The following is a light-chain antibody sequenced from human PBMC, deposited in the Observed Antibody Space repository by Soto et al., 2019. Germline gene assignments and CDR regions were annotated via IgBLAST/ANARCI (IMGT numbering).Light chain of an antibody. CDR1: QSVSSSY. CDR2: GTS. Sequence: EIVLTQSPGTLSLSPGERATLSCRASQSVSSSYLAWYQQKPGQAPRLLIYGTSSRPTGIPDRFSGSGSGTDFTLTISSLEPEDFAVYFCQHYGGSPLFTFGRGTRLEIK. V-gene: IGKV3-20*01. J-gene: IGKJ5*01. CDR3: QHYGGSPLFT.